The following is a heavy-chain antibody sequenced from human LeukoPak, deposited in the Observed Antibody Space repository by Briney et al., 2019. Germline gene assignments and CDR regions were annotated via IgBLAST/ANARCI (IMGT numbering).Heavy chain of an antibody. J-gene: IGHJ4*02. CDR2: ITASGGRT. Sequence: GGSLRLSCAASGFSFTNYAMSWVRQAPGKGLEWVSAITASGGRTYSADSVKGRFTISRDNSKNTLYLQMNSLRAEDTAVYYCAREGSGRYFDYWGQGTLVTVSS. D-gene: IGHD1-26*01. CDR1: GFSFTNYA. V-gene: IGHV3-23*01. CDR3: AREGSGRYFDY.